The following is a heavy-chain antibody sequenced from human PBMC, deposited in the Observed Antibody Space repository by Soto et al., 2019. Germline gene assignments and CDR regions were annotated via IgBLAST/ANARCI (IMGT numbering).Heavy chain of an antibody. CDR3: AREYYDIEASGDP. D-gene: IGHD3-9*01. CDR1: GFIFNDYY. J-gene: IGHJ5*02. CDR2: ISSSSSNI. V-gene: IGHV3-11*06. Sequence: GGSLSLSCLGSGFIFNDYYMVWVRPAPGKGLEWVSYISSSSSNIKYADSVKGRFTISRDNAKNSLYLQMNSLRAEDTAVYYCAREYYDIEASGDPWGQGTLVTVSS.